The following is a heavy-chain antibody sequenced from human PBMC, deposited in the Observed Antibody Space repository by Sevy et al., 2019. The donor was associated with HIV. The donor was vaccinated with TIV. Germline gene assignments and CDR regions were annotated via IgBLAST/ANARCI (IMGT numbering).Heavy chain of an antibody. Sequence: GGSLRLSCTASGFTFGDYAMSWFRQAPGKGLEWVGFIRSKAYGGTTEYAASVKGRFTISRDDSKSIAYLQMNSLKTEDTAVYYCTSSYSSSWEGSLITDNWFDPWGQGTLVTVSS. J-gene: IGHJ5*02. V-gene: IGHV3-49*03. CDR2: IRSKAYGGTT. D-gene: IGHD6-13*01. CDR1: GFTFGDYA. CDR3: TSSYSSSWEGSLITDNWFDP.